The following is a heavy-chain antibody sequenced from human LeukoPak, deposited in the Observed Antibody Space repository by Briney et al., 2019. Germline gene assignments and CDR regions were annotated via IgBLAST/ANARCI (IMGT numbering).Heavy chain of an antibody. CDR2: ISGYSNYM. CDR3: AKSLATVVTGICGF. V-gene: IGHV3-21*06. J-gene: IGHJ1*01. CDR1: GFSFDDFS. Sequence: GGSLRLSCAASGFSFDDFSMNWVRQAPGKGLEWVASISGYSNYMYYADSVKGRFTISRDNVKSSLHLQMNSLGAEDTAVYYCAKSLATVVTGICGFWGQGTLVTVSS. D-gene: IGHD4-23*01.